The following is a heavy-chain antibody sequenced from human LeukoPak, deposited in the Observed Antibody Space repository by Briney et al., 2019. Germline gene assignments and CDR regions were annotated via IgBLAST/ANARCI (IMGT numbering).Heavy chain of an antibody. Sequence: SETLSLTCTVSGGSVSSGSYYWSWIRQPPGKGLEWIGYIYYSGSTNYNPSLKSRITMSVDTSRNQFSLELPSVTAADSAVYYCARYLRQPGTFYLDHWGQGTLVTVSS. CDR2: IYYSGST. D-gene: IGHD3-16*01. V-gene: IGHV4-61*01. J-gene: IGHJ4*02. CDR1: GGSVSSGSYY. CDR3: ARYLRQPGTFYLDH.